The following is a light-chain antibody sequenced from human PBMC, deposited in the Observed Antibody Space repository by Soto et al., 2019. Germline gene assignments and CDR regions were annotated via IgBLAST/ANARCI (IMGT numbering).Light chain of an antibody. CDR1: QSVLYSSNNKNY. CDR2: WAS. V-gene: IGKV4-1*01. CDR3: QQYYSTLLT. J-gene: IGKJ1*01. Sequence: DIVMTQSPDSLAVSLGERATINCKSSQSVLYSSNNKNYLAWYQQKPGQPPKLLIYWASTRESGVPARFSGSGSGTDFTLTISSLQAEAVAVYYCQQYYSTLLTFGQGTKVEIK.